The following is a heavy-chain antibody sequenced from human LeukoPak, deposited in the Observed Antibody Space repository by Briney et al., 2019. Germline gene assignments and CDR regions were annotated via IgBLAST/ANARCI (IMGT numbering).Heavy chain of an antibody. CDR1: GGSVSTIDYY. V-gene: IGHV4-39*07. CDR3: ARVGAVVGFDY. Sequence: SETLSLTCTVSGGSVSTIDYYWGWIRQPPGKGLEWIGSVYYSGSTYYNAPLKSRVTISVDTSKNQFSLKLSSVTAADTAVYYCARVGAVVGFDYWGQGTLVTVSS. D-gene: IGHD2-15*01. J-gene: IGHJ4*02. CDR2: VYYSGST.